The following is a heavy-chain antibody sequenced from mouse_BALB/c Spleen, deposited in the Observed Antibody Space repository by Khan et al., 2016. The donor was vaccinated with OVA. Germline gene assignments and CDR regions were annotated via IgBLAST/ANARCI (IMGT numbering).Heavy chain of an antibody. Sequence: QVQLQQSGPELVRPGVSVKISCKGSGYTFTDYAMHWVKQSHAKSLEWIGLISTYSGNTNYKQKFKGKATMTVDKYSSTAYMELARLTSEDSAIXSCPIPAYDGYYDSWGQGTTLTVSS. D-gene: IGHD2-3*01. CDR3: PIPAYDGYYDS. CDR1: GYTFTDYA. V-gene: IGHV1S137*01. J-gene: IGHJ2*01. CDR2: ISTYSGNT.